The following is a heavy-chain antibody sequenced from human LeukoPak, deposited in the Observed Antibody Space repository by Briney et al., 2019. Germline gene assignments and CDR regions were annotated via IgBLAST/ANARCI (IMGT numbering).Heavy chain of an antibody. J-gene: IGHJ6*03. Sequence: PGGSLRLSCAASGFTFSYYSMNWVRHAPGEGLEWVSGINWNGGRKGYADSVKGRFTISRDNDKNSLSLQMNSLRAEDTALYYCARVPTVTVYYYMDVWGKGTTVTVSS. CDR1: GFTFSYYS. V-gene: IGHV3-20*04. CDR2: INWNGGRK. D-gene: IGHD4-17*01. CDR3: ARVPTVTVYYYMDV.